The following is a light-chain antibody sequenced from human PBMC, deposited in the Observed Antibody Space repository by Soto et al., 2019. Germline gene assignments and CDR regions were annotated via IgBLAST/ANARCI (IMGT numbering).Light chain of an antibody. CDR1: QSVSSSS. CDR2: GAS. J-gene: IGKJ2*03. V-gene: IGKV3-20*01. Sequence: EIVLTQSPGTLSLSPGERATLSCRASQSVSSSSLAWYQQKPGHAPRLLIYGASSRATGIPDRFSGSGSGTDFTLTISRLEPEDLAVFYCQQYGSSPYSFGHGTKLQIK. CDR3: QQYGSSPYS.